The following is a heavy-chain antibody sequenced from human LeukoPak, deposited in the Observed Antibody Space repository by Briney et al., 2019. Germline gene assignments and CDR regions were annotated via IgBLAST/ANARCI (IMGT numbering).Heavy chain of an antibody. D-gene: IGHD3-10*01. CDR2: VVIYGSKE. Sequence: GGSLRLSCAASGFTFSSFGIHWVCHAPRKGKGWVWFVVIYGSKEFYAGSVNGRFTIYRDNSKNTVYLQMNTLRAEDTALYYCATDWGVWFGEVWSGYFDNWGQGTLVTVSP. CDR3: ATDWGVWFGEVWSGYFDN. CDR1: GFTFSSFG. V-gene: IGHV3-30*02. J-gene: IGHJ4*02.